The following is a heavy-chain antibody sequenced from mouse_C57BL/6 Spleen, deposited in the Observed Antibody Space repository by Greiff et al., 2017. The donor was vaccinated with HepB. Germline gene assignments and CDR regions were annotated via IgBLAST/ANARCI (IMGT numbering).Heavy chain of an antibody. V-gene: IGHV1-69*01. D-gene: IGHD2-13*01. Sequence: QVQLQQPGAELVMPGASVKLSCKASGYTFTSYWMHWVKQRPGQGLEWIGEIDPSDSYTNYKQKFKGKSTLTVDKSSSTAYMQLSSLTSEDSAVYYLAREGDHDVGGAMDYWGQGTSVTVSS. J-gene: IGHJ4*01. CDR1: GYTFTSYW. CDR2: IDPSDSYT. CDR3: AREGDHDVGGAMDY.